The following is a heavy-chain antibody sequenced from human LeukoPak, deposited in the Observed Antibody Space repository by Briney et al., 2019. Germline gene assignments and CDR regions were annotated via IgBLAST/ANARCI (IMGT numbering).Heavy chain of an antibody. CDR1: GYTFTGYY. CDR3: AGGEIITMVRGVMGAFDI. Sequence: ASVKVSCKASGYTFTGYYMHWVRQAPGQGLEWMGWINPNSGGTNYAQKFQGRVTMTRDTSISTAYMELSRLRSDDTAVYYCAGGEIITMVRGVMGAFDIWGQGTMVTVSS. V-gene: IGHV1-2*02. CDR2: INPNSGGT. D-gene: IGHD3-10*01. J-gene: IGHJ3*02.